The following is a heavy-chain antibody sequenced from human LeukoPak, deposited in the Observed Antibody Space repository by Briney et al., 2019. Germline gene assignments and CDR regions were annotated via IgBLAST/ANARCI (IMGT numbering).Heavy chain of an antibody. Sequence: GGSLRLSCAASGFTFSSYAMSWVRQAPGKGLEWVSAISGSGGSTYYADSVQGRFTISRDNSQNTLYLQMSNLRAEDTAVYYCARGHLRFPLDYWGQGTLVTVSS. CDR1: GFTFSSYA. J-gene: IGHJ4*02. CDR3: ARGHLRFPLDY. V-gene: IGHV3-23*01. CDR2: ISGSGGST.